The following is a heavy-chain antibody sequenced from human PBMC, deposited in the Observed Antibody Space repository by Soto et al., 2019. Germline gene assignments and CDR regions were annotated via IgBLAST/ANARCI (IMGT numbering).Heavy chain of an antibody. J-gene: IGHJ6*02. CDR2: IYPGDSDT. CDR1: GYSFTSYW. D-gene: IGHD6-13*01. Sequence: GESLKISCKGSGYSFTSYWIGWVRQMPGKGLEWIGIIYPGDSDTRYSPSFQGQVTISADRSISTAYLQWSSLKASDTAMYYCARHSSSSWYYYYYGMDVWGQGTTVTVSS. V-gene: IGHV5-51*01. CDR3: ARHSSSSWYYYYYGMDV.